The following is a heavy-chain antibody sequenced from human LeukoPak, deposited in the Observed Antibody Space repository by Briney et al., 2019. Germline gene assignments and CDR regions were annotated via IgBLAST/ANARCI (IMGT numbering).Heavy chain of an antibody. CDR2: MKTDGTRI. D-gene: IGHD3-10*01. CDR3: ARGADHGGSYYPD. CDR1: GFTFSSSA. J-gene: IGHJ4*02. Sequence: PGGSLRLSCAASGFTFSSSAMSWVRQGPGKGPVWVSRMKTDGTRIEYAGSVKGRFTIPRDNAKNTLFLQMSSLRVEDTAVYYCARGADHGGSYYPDWGQGTRVTVSS. V-gene: IGHV3-74*01.